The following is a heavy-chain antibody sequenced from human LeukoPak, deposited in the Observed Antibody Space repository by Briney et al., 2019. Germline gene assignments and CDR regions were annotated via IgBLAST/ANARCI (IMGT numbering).Heavy chain of an antibody. V-gene: IGHV4-34*01. D-gene: IGHD3-3*01. CDR3: ARGPLCGVVITFDY. J-gene: IGHJ4*02. Sequence: SETQSLTCAVYGGSFSGYYWSWIRQPPGKGLEWIGEINHSGSTNYNPSLKSRVTISVDTSKNQFSLKLSSVTASDTAVYYCARGPLCGVVITFDYWGQGTLVTVSS. CDR2: INHSGST. CDR1: GGSFSGYY.